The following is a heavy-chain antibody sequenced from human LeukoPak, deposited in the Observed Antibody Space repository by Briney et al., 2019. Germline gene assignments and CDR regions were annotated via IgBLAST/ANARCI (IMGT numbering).Heavy chain of an antibody. CDR3: AVGRDIRVAGPGGYFDY. CDR1: GFIFSDYH. V-gene: IGHV3-11*01. Sequence: GGSLRLSCAASGFIFSDYHMNWIRQAPGKGLEGISYISPGGQTTYFADSVKGRVTLSRDNAKKSLSLQMNSLTADDTAVYFCAVGRDIRVAGPGGYFDYWGQGTLVAVSS. J-gene: IGHJ4*02. CDR2: ISPGGQTT. D-gene: IGHD6-19*01.